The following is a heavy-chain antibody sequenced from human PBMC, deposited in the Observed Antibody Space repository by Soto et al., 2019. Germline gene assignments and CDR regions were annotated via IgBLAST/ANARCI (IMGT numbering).Heavy chain of an antibody. D-gene: IGHD3-10*01. V-gene: IGHV1-69*01. CDR3: ARDRDDYGSGNYYNRIDF. J-gene: IGHJ4*02. Sequence: QVQLVQSGAEVKKPGSSVKVSCKASGGIFSTYAISWLRQAPGQGLEWMGGIIPIFGTPNYAQRFQGRVTITADESTGTAYMELGRLRSEDTAVYYCARDRDDYGSGNYYNRIDFWGQGTLVTVSS. CDR1: GGIFSTYA. CDR2: IIPIFGTP.